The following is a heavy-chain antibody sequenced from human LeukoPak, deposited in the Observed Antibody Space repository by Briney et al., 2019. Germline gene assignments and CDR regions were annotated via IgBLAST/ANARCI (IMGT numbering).Heavy chain of an antibody. CDR3: AREPGFDSSGYLNWFDP. V-gene: IGHV4-61*01. J-gene: IGHJ5*02. Sequence: SETLSLTCAVSGGSISSSNWWSWIRQPPGKGLEWIGYIYYSGSTNYNPSLKSRVTISPDTSKNQFSLKLSSVTAADTAVYYCAREPGFDSSGYLNWFDPWGQGTLVTVSS. CDR1: GGSISSSNW. CDR2: IYYSGST. D-gene: IGHD3-22*01.